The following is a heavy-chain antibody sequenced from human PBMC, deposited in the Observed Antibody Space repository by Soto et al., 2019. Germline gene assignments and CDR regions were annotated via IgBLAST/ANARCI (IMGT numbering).Heavy chain of an antibody. D-gene: IGHD6-19*01. CDR2: INHSGST. V-gene: IGHV4-34*01. Sequence: SETLSLTCAVYGGSFSGYYWSWIRQPPGKGLEWIGEINHSGSTNYNPSLKSRVTISVDTSKNQFSLKLSSVTAADTAVYYCARGRGIAVAYFDYWGQGTLVTVSS. J-gene: IGHJ4*02. CDR1: GGSFSGYY. CDR3: ARGRGIAVAYFDY.